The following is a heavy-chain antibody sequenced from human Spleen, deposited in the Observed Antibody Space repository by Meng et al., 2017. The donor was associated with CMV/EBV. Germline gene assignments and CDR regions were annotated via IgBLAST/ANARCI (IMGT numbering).Heavy chain of an antibody. CDR3: ARSVVVSSVVYQSYAMDA. V-gene: IGHV1-69*05. Sequence: SVKVSCQASVGTFSSYAISWVRQAPGQGLEWMGGIIPIFGTANYAQKFQGRVTITTDESTSTAYMELSSLRSEDTAVYYCARSVVVSSVVYQSYAMDAWGQGTTVTVSS. D-gene: IGHD2-15*01. J-gene: IGHJ6*02. CDR1: VGTFSSYA. CDR2: IIPIFGTA.